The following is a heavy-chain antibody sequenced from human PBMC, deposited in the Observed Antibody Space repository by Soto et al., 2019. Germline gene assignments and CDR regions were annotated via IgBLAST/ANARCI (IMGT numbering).Heavy chain of an antibody. CDR1: GGSFSGYY. CDR3: ARGRAYYDYVWGSYRYFDY. CDR2: INHSGST. V-gene: IGHV4-34*01. J-gene: IGHJ4*02. Sequence: SETLSLTCAVYGGSFSGYYWSWIRQPPGKGLEWIGEINHSGSTNYNPSLKSRVTISVDTSKNQFSLKLSSVTAADTAVYYCARGRAYYDYVWGSYRYFDYWGQGTLVTGSS. D-gene: IGHD3-16*02.